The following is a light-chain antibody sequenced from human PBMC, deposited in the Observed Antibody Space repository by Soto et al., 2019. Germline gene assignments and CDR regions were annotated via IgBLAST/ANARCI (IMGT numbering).Light chain of an antibody. V-gene: IGKV1D-12*01. Sequence: DIEVTQSPSSVCASVGDRVTITCRASQDIAGYLAWYQHKPGRAPELLIHAAYSLQSGVTSRFSGSGSGTDFTLTINSLQPEDFATYYCQPAYSFPITFGQGTRLEIK. J-gene: IGKJ5*01. CDR3: QPAYSFPIT. CDR2: AAY. CDR1: QDIAGY.